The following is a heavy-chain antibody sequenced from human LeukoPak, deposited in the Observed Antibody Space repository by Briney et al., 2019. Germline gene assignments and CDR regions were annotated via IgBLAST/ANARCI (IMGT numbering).Heavy chain of an antibody. CDR2: IYTSGST. D-gene: IGHD4-11*01. V-gene: IGHV4-61*02. Sequence: SQTLSLTCTVSGGSISSGSYYWSWIRQPAGKGLEWIGRIYTSGSTNYNPSLKSRVTISVDTSKNQFSLKLSSVTAADTAVYYCARDVPRNYDWFAPGAKEPLVTVPS. J-gene: IGHJ5*02. CDR1: GGSISSGSYY. CDR3: ARDVPRNYDWFAP.